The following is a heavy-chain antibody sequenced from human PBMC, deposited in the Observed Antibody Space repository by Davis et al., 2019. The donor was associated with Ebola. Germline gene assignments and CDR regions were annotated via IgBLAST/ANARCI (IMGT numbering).Heavy chain of an antibody. CDR3: AKLKIRSAYSSSSFDY. CDR2: ISGSGGST. Sequence: GESLKISCAASGFTFSSYAMSWVRQAPGKGLEWVSAISGSGGSTYYADSVKGRFTISRDNSKNTLYLQMNSLRAEDTAVYYCAKLKIRSAYSSSSFDYWGQGTLVTVSS. CDR1: GFTFSSYA. V-gene: IGHV3-23*01. J-gene: IGHJ4*02. D-gene: IGHD6-6*01.